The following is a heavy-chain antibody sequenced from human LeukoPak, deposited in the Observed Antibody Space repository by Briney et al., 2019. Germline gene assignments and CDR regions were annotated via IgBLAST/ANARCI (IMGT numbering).Heavy chain of an antibody. CDR2: IFPSGGEI. J-gene: IGHJ4*02. D-gene: IGHD2-8*02. CDR3: ATYRQVLLPFES. V-gene: IGHV3-23*01. CDR1: GFTFITFA. Sequence: GGSLRLSCAASGFTFITFAMIWVRQPPGKGLEWVSSIFPSGGEIHYADSVRGRFTISRDNSKSTLSLQMNSLRAEDTAIYYCATYRQVLLPFESWGQGTLVTVSS.